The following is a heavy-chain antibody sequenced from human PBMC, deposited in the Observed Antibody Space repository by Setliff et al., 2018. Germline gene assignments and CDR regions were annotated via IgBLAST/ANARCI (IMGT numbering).Heavy chain of an antibody. J-gene: IGHJ4*02. CDR2: ISTSGGNT. CDR3: AKSPVAYCSGAVCYPSDY. Sequence: GGSLRLSCAASGFTFGTYAMTWVRQTPGRGLEWVSAISTSGGNTYYADSLKGRFTISRDNSKNTLYLKMNSLRAEDTAVYYCAKSPVAYCSGAVCYPSDYCGQGTLVTVSS. V-gene: IGHV3-23*01. CDR1: GFTFGTYA. D-gene: IGHD2-8*02.